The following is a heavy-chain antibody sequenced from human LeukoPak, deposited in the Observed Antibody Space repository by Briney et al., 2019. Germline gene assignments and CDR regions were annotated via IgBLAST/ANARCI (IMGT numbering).Heavy chain of an antibody. Sequence: PGGSLRLSCAASGFTFSSYAMSWVRQAPGKGLEWVSAISGSGGSTYYADSVKGRFTISRDNSKNTLYLQMNSLRAEDTAVYYCAKDLVRGTMIVVVANWFDPWGQGTLVTVSS. J-gene: IGHJ5*02. D-gene: IGHD3-22*01. CDR1: GFTFSSYA. CDR2: ISGSGGST. V-gene: IGHV3-23*01. CDR3: AKDLVRGTMIVVVANWFDP.